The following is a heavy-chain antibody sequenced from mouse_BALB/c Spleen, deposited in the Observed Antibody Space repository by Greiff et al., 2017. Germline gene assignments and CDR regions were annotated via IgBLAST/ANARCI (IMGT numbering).Heavy chain of an antibody. D-gene: IGHD1-1*01. Sequence: LQQPGSELVRPGASVKLSCKASGYTFTSYWMHWVKQRPGQGLEWIGNIYPGSGSTNYDEKFKSKATLTVDTSSSTAYMQLSSLTSEDSAVYYCTRSGPYYYGSSYDAMDYWGQGTSVTVSS. J-gene: IGHJ4*01. CDR1: GYTFTSYW. CDR3: TRSGPYYYGSSYDAMDY. V-gene: IGHV1S22*01. CDR2: IYPGSGST.